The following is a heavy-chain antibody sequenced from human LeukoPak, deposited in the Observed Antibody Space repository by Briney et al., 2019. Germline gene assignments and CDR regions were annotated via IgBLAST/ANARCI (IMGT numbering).Heavy chain of an antibody. CDR1: GGSISSYY. V-gene: IGHV4-59*08. J-gene: IGHJ3*02. Sequence: SETLSLTCTVSGGSISSYYWSWIRQPPGKGLEWIGYIYYSGSTHYTPSLKSRVTISVDTSKNQFSLKLSSVTAADTAVYYCARQLWFGELSKNDAFDIWGQGTMVTVSS. CDR2: IYYSGST. D-gene: IGHD3-10*01. CDR3: ARQLWFGELSKNDAFDI.